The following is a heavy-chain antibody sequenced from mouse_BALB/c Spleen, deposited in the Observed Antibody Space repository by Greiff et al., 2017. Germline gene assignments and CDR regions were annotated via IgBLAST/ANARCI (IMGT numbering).Heavy chain of an antibody. CDR2: IDPYYGGT. D-gene: IGHD2-3*01. J-gene: IGHJ4*01. V-gene: IGHV1-39*01. Sequence: EVKLMESGPELEKPGASVKISCKASGYSFTGYNMNWVKQSNGKSLEWIGNIDPYYGGTSYNQKFKGKATLTVDKSSSTAYMQLKSLTSEDSAVYYCARGVYDGYPLAMDYWGQGTSVTVSS. CDR3: ARGVYDGYPLAMDY. CDR1: GYSFTGYN.